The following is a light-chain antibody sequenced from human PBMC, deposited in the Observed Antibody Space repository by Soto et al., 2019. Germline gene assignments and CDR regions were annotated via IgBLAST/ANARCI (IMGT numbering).Light chain of an antibody. V-gene: IGKV3-11*01. J-gene: IGKJ4*01. CDR3: QSRSSWTTLLT. CDR2: DAF. CDR1: QSGKSY. Sequence: ENVLTQSPVTLSLSPGERATLSCRASQSGKSYLAWYQQKPGQAPRLLIYDAFNRAAGMPARVSGSGSGADFTLTISSLDPEDFAVYYCQSRSSWTTLLTFGGGTKVEIK.